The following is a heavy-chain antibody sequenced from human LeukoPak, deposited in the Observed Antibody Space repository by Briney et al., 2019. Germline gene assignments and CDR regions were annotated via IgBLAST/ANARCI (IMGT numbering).Heavy chain of an antibody. CDR2: IYYSGST. CDR1: GGSISSYY. CDR3: ARDRGQYYFDY. V-gene: IGHV4-59*01. Sequence: SETLSHTCTVSGGSISSYYWSWIRQPPGKGLEWIGYIYYSGSTNYNPSLKSRVTISVDTSKNQFSLKLSSVTAADTAVYYCARDRGQYYFDYWGQGTLVTVSS. J-gene: IGHJ4*02.